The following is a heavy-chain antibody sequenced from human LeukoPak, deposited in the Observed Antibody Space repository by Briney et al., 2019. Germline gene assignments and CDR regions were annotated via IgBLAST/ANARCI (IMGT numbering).Heavy chain of an antibody. CDR2: IYHSGST. J-gene: IGHJ4*02. D-gene: IGHD3-10*01. Sequence: PSETLSLTCTVSGGSISSYYWSWIRQPPGKGLEWIGSIYHSGSTYYNPSLKSRATISVDTSKNQFSLKLSSVTAADTAVYYCARGRGGSGSYSDYWGQGTLVTVSS. CDR3: ARGRGGSGSYSDY. V-gene: IGHV4-59*04. CDR1: GGSISSYY.